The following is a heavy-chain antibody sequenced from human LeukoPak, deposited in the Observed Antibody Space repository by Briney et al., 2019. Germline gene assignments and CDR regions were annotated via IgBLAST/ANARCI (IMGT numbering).Heavy chain of an antibody. Sequence: GASVKVSCKASGYPFNSFGISWMRQAPGQGLEWMGWISAYNGATHYPERLQGRLTMTTDTSTSTAYMELRSLRSDDTAVYYCAVTVGATKLDAFDIWGQGTMVTVSS. CDR2: ISAYNGAT. CDR1: GYPFNSFG. CDR3: AVTVGATKLDAFDI. J-gene: IGHJ3*02. V-gene: IGHV1-18*01. D-gene: IGHD1-26*01.